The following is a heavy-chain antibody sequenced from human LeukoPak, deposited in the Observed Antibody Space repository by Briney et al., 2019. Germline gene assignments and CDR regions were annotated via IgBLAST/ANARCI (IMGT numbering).Heavy chain of an antibody. CDR3: ARPYTTGTTTFDY. Sequence: GGSLRLSCAASGFTFSSYVMNWVRQAPGKGLEWVSTIVGSGDNTYYADSVKGRFTISRDNAKNSLYLQMNSLRAEDTAVYYCARPYTTGTTTFDYWGQGTLVTVSS. V-gene: IGHV3-23*01. J-gene: IGHJ4*02. CDR1: GFTFSSYV. CDR2: IVGSGDNT. D-gene: IGHD1-1*01.